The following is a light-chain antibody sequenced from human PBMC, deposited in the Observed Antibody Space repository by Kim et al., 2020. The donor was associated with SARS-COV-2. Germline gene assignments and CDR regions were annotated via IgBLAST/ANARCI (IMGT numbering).Light chain of an antibody. Sequence: EIVLTQSPGTLSLSPGERVTLSCRASQSVDSRYLAWYQQKPGQAPRLLIHAISSRATGIPDRFSGSGSGTDFTLTISRLEPDDFAVYYCQHYGGSPRYSFGQGTKLEI. V-gene: IGKV3-20*01. CDR3: QHYGGSPRYS. J-gene: IGKJ2*01. CDR1: QSVDSRY. CDR2: AIS.